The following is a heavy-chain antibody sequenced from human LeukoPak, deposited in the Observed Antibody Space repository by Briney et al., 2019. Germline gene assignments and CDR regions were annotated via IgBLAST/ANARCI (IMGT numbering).Heavy chain of an antibody. CDR3: ATMRSLGSARGGFNI. Sequence: GGSLRLSCEASGFTFSSSGMHWVRQAPGKGLEWVAFIRYDGNNKYYADSVKGRFSISRDNSKNMLYLQMNSLRAEDTAVYYCATMRSLGSARGGFNIWGQGTMVIVSS. D-gene: IGHD3-10*01. V-gene: IGHV3-30*02. CDR2: IRYDGNNK. J-gene: IGHJ3*02. CDR1: GFTFSSSG.